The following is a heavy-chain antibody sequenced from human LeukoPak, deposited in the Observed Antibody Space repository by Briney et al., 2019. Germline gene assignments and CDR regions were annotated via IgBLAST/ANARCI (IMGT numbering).Heavy chain of an antibody. D-gene: IGHD3-22*01. J-gene: IGHJ5*02. CDR3: ARDAYYYDSSGYFRWFDP. Sequence: PGGSLRLSCAASGFAFSSSAMSWVRQAPGKGLEWVSSISGSGGTTYYADSVKGRFTISRDNAKNSLYLQMNSLRAEDTAVYYCARDAYYYDSSGYFRWFDPWGQGTLVTVSS. V-gene: IGHV3-23*01. CDR2: ISGSGGTT. CDR1: GFAFSSSA.